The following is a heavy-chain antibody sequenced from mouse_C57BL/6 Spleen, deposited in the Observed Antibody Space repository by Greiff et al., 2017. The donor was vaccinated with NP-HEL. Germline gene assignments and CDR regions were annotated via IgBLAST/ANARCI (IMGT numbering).Heavy chain of an antibody. CDR1: GYTFTSYT. CDR2: INPSSGYT. Sequence: QVQLQQSGAELARPGASVKMSCKASGYTFTSYTMHWVKQRPGQGLEWIGYINPSSGYTKYNQKFKDKATLTADKSSSTAYMQLSSLTSEDSAVYYCARSDYYYGSSSYYFDYWGQGTTLTVSS. J-gene: IGHJ2*01. CDR3: ARSDYYYGSSSYYFDY. V-gene: IGHV1-4*01. D-gene: IGHD1-1*01.